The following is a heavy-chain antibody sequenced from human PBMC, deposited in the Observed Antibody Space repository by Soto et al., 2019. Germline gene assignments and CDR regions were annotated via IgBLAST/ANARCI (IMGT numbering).Heavy chain of an antibody. V-gene: IGHV3-15*01. J-gene: IGHJ4*01. D-gene: IGHD6-19*01. CDR1: GFTFSNAW. CDR2: IKGKTDGGTT. Sequence: EVQLVESGGGLVKPGGSLRLSCAASGFTFSNAWMSWVRQAPGKGLEWVGRIKGKTDGGTTDYAAPVKGRFTISRDELKNSLYLEMNCLKTEDTAVYYCTTDPAVAGQGVRWDFDYGGQVSLVAVS. CDR3: TTDPAVAGQGVRWDFDY.